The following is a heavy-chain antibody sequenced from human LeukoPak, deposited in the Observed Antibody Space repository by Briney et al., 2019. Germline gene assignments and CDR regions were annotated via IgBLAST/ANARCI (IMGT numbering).Heavy chain of an antibody. CDR2: MNQDGSEI. CDR3: AKDPSFDY. J-gene: IGHJ4*02. Sequence: GGSLRLSCVGSGFTFSRYWLNWVRQAPGKGLEWVANMNQDGSEIYYLDSVKGRFTISRDNAKNSVYLQMNGLKAEDTAVYHCAKDPSFDYWGQGTLVTVSS. CDR1: GFTFSRYW. V-gene: IGHV3-7*01.